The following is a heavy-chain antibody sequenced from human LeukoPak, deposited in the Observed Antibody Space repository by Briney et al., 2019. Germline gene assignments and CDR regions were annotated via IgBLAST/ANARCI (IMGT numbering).Heavy chain of an antibody. J-gene: IGHJ4*02. CDR3: ARPKGVDTAMVFGY. Sequence: PSETLSLTCAVYGGSFSGYYWSWIRQPPGKGLEWIGEMNHSGSTNYNPSLKSRATISVDTAKNQVSLKLSSVTAADTAVYYCARPKGVDTAMVFGYWGQGTLVTVSS. CDR2: MNHSGST. V-gene: IGHV4-34*01. CDR1: GGSFSGYY. D-gene: IGHD5-18*01.